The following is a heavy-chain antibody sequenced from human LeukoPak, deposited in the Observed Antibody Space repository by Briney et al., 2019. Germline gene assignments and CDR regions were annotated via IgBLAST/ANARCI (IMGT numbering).Heavy chain of an antibody. CDR3: AKIFRGATGSSSWYYFDY. CDR1: GFTFSSYA. V-gene: IGHV3-23*01. J-gene: IGHJ4*02. Sequence: GGSLRLSCAASGFTFSSYAMSWVRQAPGKGLEWVSAISGSGGSTYYADSVKGRFTISRDNSKNTLYLQMNSLRAEDTAVYYCAKIFRGATGSSSWYYFDYWGQGTLVTVSS. D-gene: IGHD6-13*01. CDR2: ISGSGGST.